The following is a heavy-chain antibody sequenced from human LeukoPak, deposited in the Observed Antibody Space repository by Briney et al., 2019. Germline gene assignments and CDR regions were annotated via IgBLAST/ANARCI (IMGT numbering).Heavy chain of an antibody. J-gene: IGHJ4*01. Sequence: PETLSLTCTVSGGSLTSSPYHWAWIRQPPGRGPEWIGTVSHTGATQYSPSLTSRVTISLDTSKNQFSLSLNSVTAADTAIFYCARSMVATDRNFDHGGQGTLVTVSS. V-gene: IGHV4-39*07. CDR2: VSHTGAT. CDR1: GGSLTSSPYH. D-gene: IGHD2-8*01. CDR3: ARSMVATDRNFDH.